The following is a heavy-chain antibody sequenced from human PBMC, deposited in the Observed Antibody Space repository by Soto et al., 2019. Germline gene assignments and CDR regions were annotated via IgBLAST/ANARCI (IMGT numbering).Heavy chain of an antibody. CDR2: IYYSGSN. Sequence: SEALFLTCTASGCSISSSIYYWGWIRQPPGKGLEWIGSIYYSGSNAYNPSLKSRVTISVDTSKNQFSLKLSSVTAADTAVYYCARRMVVAAFDIWGQGTMVTVSS. CDR3: ARRMVVAAFDI. CDR1: GCSISSSIYY. J-gene: IGHJ3*02. V-gene: IGHV4-39*01. D-gene: IGHD2-21*01.